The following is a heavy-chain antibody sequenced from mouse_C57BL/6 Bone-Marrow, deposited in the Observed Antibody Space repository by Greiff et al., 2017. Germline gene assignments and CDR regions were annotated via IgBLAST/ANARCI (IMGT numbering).Heavy chain of an antibody. J-gene: IGHJ2*01. Sequence: QVQLQQPGAELVKPGASVKLSCKASGYTFTSYWMQWVKQRPGQGLEWIGEIDPSDSYTNSNQKFKGKATLTIDTSSSTAYMQLNSLTSEDAAVYYCARDTTTVVANFDYWGQGTTLTVSS. CDR2: IDPSDSYT. D-gene: IGHD1-1*01. CDR1: GYTFTSYW. CDR3: ARDTTTVVANFDY. V-gene: IGHV1-50*01.